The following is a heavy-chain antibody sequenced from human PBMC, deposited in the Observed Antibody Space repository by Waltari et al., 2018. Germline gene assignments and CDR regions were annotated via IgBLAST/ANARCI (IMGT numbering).Heavy chain of an antibody. J-gene: IGHJ6*03. D-gene: IGHD2-2*01. Sequence: QVQLVQSGAEVKKPGSSVKVSCKASGVTFSSYAISLVRQAPGQGLEWMGGIIPIFGTANYAQKFQGRVTITADKSTSTAYMELSSLRSEDTAVYYCARGIVVVPAAMSHYYYMDVWGKGTTVTISS. CDR2: IIPIFGTA. CDR3: ARGIVVVPAAMSHYYYMDV. V-gene: IGHV1-69*14. CDR1: GVTFSSYA.